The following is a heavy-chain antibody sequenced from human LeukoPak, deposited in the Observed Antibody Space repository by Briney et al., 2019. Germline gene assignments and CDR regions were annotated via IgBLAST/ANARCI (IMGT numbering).Heavy chain of an antibody. J-gene: IGHJ4*02. CDR1: GGSFSGYY. V-gene: IGHV4-34*01. Sequence: PSETLSLTCAVYGGSFSGYYWSWIRQPPGKGLEWIGEINHSGSTNYNPSLKSRVTISVDTSKNQFSLKLSSVTAADTAVYYCARVESSGKGGFDYWGQGTLVTVSS. CDR2: INHSGST. CDR3: ARVESSGKGGFDY. D-gene: IGHD3-22*01.